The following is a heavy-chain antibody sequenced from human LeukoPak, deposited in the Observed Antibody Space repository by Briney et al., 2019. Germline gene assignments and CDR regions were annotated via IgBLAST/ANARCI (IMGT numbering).Heavy chain of an antibody. J-gene: IGHJ4*02. Sequence: GGPLSLSWVASGFTFSTYAMHWFRRAQGKGLEYFSAISSNGGSTYYANSVKGRFTISRDNSKNTLYLQMGSLRAEDMSVYYCARVGSGWYIDYWGQGTLVTVSS. CDR1: GFTFSTYA. D-gene: IGHD6-19*01. CDR2: ISSNGGST. CDR3: ARVGSGWYIDY. V-gene: IGHV3-64*01.